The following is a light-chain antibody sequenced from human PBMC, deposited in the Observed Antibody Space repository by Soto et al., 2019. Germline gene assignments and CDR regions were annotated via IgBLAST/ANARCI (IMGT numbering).Light chain of an antibody. J-gene: IGKJ1*01. CDR1: QSINNY. CDR2: GAS. Sequence: DIRMTQSPSSLSAAAGDRVTITCRASQSINNYLNWYQHRHGEAPKLLIFGASSLQRGVPSRFSGSGSGTEFTLTISSLQREDFATYYCQQTYNPPPTFGPGPKVDIK. CDR3: QQTYNPPPT. V-gene: IGKV1-39*01.